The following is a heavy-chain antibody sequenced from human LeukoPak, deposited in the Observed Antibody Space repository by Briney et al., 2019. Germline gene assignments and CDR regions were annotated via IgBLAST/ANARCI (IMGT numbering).Heavy chain of an antibody. Sequence: SETLSLTCTVSGGSISSSSYYWGWIRQPPGKGLEWIGSIYYSGSTYYNPSLKSRVTISVDTSKNQFSLKLSSVTAADTAVYYCARHSYYDSSGIRGYFDYWGQGTLVTVSP. V-gene: IGHV4-39*01. D-gene: IGHD3-22*01. CDR1: GGSISSSSYY. CDR2: IYYSGST. CDR3: ARHSYYDSSGIRGYFDY. J-gene: IGHJ4*02.